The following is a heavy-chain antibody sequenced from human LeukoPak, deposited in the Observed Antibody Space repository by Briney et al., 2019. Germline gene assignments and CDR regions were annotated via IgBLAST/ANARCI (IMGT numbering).Heavy chain of an antibody. CDR3: ARAYDYGGNSDYFDY. CDR1: GGSISSYF. CDR2: IYTSGST. V-gene: IGHV4-4*07. D-gene: IGHD4-23*01. Sequence: SETLSLTCTVSGGSISSYFWSWIRQPAGKGLEWIGRIYTSGSTNYNPSLKSRVTMSVDTSKNQFSLKLRSVTAADTAVYYCARAYDYGGNSDYFDYWGQGTLVTVSS. J-gene: IGHJ4*02.